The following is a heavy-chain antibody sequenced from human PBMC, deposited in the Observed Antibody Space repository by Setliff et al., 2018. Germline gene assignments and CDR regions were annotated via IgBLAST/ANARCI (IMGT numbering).Heavy chain of an antibody. CDR1: GGSISSGGYS. CDR3: ARDGITFGGVIADRGAFDI. V-gene: IGHV4-30-2*01. J-gene: IGHJ3*02. CDR2: IYHSGST. Sequence: SETLSLTCAVSGGSISSGGYSWSWIRQPPGKGLEWIGYIYHSGSTYYNPSLKSRVTISVDRSMNQFSLKLSSVTAADTAVYYCARDGITFGGVIADRGAFDIWGQGTMVTVSS. D-gene: IGHD3-16*02.